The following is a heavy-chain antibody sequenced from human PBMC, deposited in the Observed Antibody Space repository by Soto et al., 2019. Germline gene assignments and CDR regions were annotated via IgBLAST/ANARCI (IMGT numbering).Heavy chain of an antibody. D-gene: IGHD6-19*01. CDR3: ARDTAYSSGWYPGDFDY. J-gene: IGHJ4*02. CDR1: GYTFTSYG. CDR2: ISAYNGNT. Sequence: ASVKVSCKASGYTFTSYGISWVRQAPGQGLEWMGWISAYNGNTNYAQKLQGRVTMTTDTSTSTAYMELRSLRSDDTAVYYCARDTAYSSGWYPGDFDYWGQGTLVTVSS. V-gene: IGHV1-18*01.